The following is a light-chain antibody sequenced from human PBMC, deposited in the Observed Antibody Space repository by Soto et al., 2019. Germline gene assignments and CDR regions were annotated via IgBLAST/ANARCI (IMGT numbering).Light chain of an antibody. CDR1: KNDIGVYDF. V-gene: IGLV2-8*01. J-gene: IGLJ1*01. Sequence: QSVLTQPPSASGSPGQSVTISCTGTKNDIGVYDFVSWYQHHPGKAPRLIIYEVVQRPSGVPDRFSGSKSGNTASLTVSGLQAGDEADYLCKSYAGSNNYVFGSGTKVTVL. CDR3: KSYAGSNNYV. CDR2: EVV.